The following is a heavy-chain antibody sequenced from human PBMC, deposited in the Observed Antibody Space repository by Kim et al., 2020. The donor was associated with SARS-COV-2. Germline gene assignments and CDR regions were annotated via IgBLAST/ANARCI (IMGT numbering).Heavy chain of an antibody. V-gene: IGHV4-34*01. Sequence: SETLSLTCAVYGGSFSGYYWSWIRQPPGKGLEWIGEINRSGTTNYNPSLKSRVTIAVDTSKNQLSLKLSSVTAADTAVYYCARKAYGSGPGDGMDVWGQGTTVTVSS. J-gene: IGHJ6*02. CDR1: GGSFSGYY. D-gene: IGHD3-10*01. CDR3: ARKAYGSGPGDGMDV. CDR2: INRSGTT.